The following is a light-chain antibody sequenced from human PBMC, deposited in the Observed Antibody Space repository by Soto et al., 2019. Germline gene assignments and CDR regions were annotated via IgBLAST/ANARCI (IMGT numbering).Light chain of an antibody. CDR1: QGIDTS. CDR2: AAS. J-gene: IGKJ5*01. CDR3: QQLNSYPLIT. V-gene: IGKV1-9*01. Sequence: ILLTQSPSSLSATVGDRVTITCRASQGIDTSLAWYQQKPGKAPKLLIYAASNFQSGVPSRFSGSGSGTHFTLPISSLQPEDFATYYCQQLNSYPLITFGQGTRLEIK.